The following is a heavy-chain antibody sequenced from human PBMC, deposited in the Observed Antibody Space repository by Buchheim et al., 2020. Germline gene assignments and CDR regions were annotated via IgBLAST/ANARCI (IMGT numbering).Heavy chain of an antibody. CDR3: SKCHSDFRSHSDV. Sequence: EVHLLESGGGLVQSGGSLRLSCAASGFTFKNSGMNWVRQAPGKGLEWVSGISGSGGTTHYADSVKGRFTISRDNSKNTVYLQMHSLIAEDTAVYYCSKCHSDFRSHSDVWGQGTT. J-gene: IGHJ6*02. CDR2: ISGSGGTT. V-gene: IGHV3-23*01. CDR1: GFTFKNSG. D-gene: IGHD3-3*01.